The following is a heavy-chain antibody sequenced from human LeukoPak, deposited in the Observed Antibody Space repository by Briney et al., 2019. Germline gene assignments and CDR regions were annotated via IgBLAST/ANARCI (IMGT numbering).Heavy chain of an antibody. CDR1: GYTFTNYT. J-gene: IGHJ4*02. Sequence: ASVKVSCKASGYTFTNYTINWVRLVPGQGLEWMGWINTNTGNPTYAQGFTGRFVFSLDTSVTTSYLQISSLKAEDTAVYCTRGRDTTGYSVYWGQGTLVTVSS. CDR2: INTNTGNP. V-gene: IGHV7-4-1*02. CDR3: RGRDTTGYSVY. D-gene: IGHD3-22*01.